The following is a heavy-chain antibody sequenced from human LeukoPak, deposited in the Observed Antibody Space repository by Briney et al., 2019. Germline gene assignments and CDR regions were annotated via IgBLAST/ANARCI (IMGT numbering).Heavy chain of an antibody. V-gene: IGHV3-7*03. CDR3: ARAPGIAAAGTGDY. CDR1: GFTFSNYW. J-gene: IGHJ4*02. CDR2: IKQEGSEN. Sequence: PGGSLRLSCAASGFTFSNYWMSWVRQAPGEGLEWVANIKQEGSENYYVDSVKGRFTISRDNAKNSLYLQMNSLRAEDTAVYYCARAPGIAAAGTGDYWGQGTLVTVSS. D-gene: IGHD6-13*01.